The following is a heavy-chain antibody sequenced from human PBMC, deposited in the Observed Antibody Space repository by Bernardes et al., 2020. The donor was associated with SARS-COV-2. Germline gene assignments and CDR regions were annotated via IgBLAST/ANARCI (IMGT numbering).Heavy chain of an antibody. CDR1: RFTYNTYP. V-gene: IGHV3-30-3*01. CDR2: ISFDGSNK. J-gene: IGHJ6*02. Sequence: TLYTPASRFTYNTYPMHWVLPSPGKGLEWVAFISFDGSNKYYDDSVKGRFTIPRDNSRNTLYLLMNSLRPEDTAVYYCARDWNYGESGYYYGVDVWGQGTTATVSS. D-gene: IGHD4-17*01. CDR3: ARDWNYGESGYYYGVDV.